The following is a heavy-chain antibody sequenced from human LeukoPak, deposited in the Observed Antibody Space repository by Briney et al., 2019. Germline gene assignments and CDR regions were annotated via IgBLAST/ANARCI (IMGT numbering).Heavy chain of an antibody. J-gene: IGHJ3*01. V-gene: IGHV3-33*08. D-gene: IGHD1-26*01. CDR3: ARWGIVGHDAFDL. CDR1: GFTVSDKY. CDR2: IRYDGNDH. Sequence: GGSLRLSCAASGFTVSDKYMSWVRQPPGKGLEWVALIRYDGNDHWYGDSAKGRFTISRDNSKDTVYLQMDSLRDEDTAVYYCARWGIVGHDAFDLWGQGTMVTVSS.